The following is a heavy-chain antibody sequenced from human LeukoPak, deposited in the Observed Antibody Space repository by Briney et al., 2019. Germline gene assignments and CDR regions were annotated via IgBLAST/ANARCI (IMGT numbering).Heavy chain of an antibody. Sequence: ASVKVSCKASGYTFTSYYMHWVRQAPGQGLERMGIINPSGGSTSYAQKFQGRVTMTRDTSTSTVYMELSSLRSEDTAVHYCARVPKVGELLIDYWDQGTLVTVSS. CDR2: INPSGGST. D-gene: IGHD3-10*01. V-gene: IGHV1-46*01. CDR1: GYTFTSYY. CDR3: ARVPKVGELLIDY. J-gene: IGHJ4*02.